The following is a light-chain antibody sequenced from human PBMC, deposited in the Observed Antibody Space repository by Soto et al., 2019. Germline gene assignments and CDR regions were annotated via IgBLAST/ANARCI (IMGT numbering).Light chain of an antibody. CDR1: SSDVGGYNY. Sequence: QSVLTQPASVSGSPGQSITVYCTGNSSDVGGYNYVSWYQQHPGKAPKVMIYDVSKRPSGVSNRFSGSKSGNTASLTISGLQAEDEADYYCNSYTSSSTLPYVFGTGTKVTVL. J-gene: IGLJ1*01. CDR3: NSYTSSSTLPYV. CDR2: DVS. V-gene: IGLV2-14*01.